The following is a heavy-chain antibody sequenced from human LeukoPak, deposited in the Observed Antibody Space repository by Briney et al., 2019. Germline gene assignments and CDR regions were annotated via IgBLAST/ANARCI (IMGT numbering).Heavy chain of an antibody. Sequence: GGSLRLSCSASGLTFSTYAMFWVRQAPGKGLGYVSSISSNGGSAYYADSVKGRFTISRDNSKNTLNLQMSSLRPEDTAVYYCVRANSYLDYWGHGTLVTVSS. V-gene: IGHV3-64D*09. CDR3: VRANSYLDY. CDR1: GLTFSTYA. J-gene: IGHJ4*01. D-gene: IGHD2/OR15-2a*01. CDR2: ISSNGGSA.